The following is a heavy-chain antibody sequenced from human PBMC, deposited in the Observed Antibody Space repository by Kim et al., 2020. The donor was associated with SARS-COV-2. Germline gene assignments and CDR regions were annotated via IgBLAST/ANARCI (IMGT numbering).Heavy chain of an antibody. CDR2: ISSSSSYI. J-gene: IGHJ4*02. CDR3: ARDLGHYDSSGYSGDY. Sequence: GGSLRLSCAASGFTFSSYSMNWVRQAPGKGLEWVSSISSSSSYIYYADSVKGRFTISRDNAKNSLYLQMNSLRAEDTAVYYCARDLGHYDSSGYSGDYWGQGTLVTVSS. CDR1: GFTFSSYS. V-gene: IGHV3-21*01. D-gene: IGHD3-22*01.